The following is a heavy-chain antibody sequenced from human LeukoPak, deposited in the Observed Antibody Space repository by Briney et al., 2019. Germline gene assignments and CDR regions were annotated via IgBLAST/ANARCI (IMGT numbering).Heavy chain of an antibody. CDR3: ARVSWFPGTSYYYMDV. Sequence: SETLSLTCTVSGGSISTYYWSWIRQPPGKGLEWIGYIYYSGTTNYNPSLKSRVTISVDTFNNQFSLKLSSVTAADTAVYYCARVSWFPGTSYYYMDVWGKGTTVTVSS. CDR2: IYYSGTT. CDR1: GGSISTYY. D-gene: IGHD1-1*01. V-gene: IGHV4-59*01. J-gene: IGHJ6*03.